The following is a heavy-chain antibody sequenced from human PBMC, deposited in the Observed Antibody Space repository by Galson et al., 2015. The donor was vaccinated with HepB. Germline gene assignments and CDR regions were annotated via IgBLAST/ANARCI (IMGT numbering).Heavy chain of an antibody. V-gene: IGHV3-30-3*01. D-gene: IGHD3-3*01. Sequence: SLRLSCAASGFTFSSYAMHWVRQAPGKGLEWVAVISYDGSNKYYADSVKGRFTISRDNSKNTLYLQMNSLRAEDTAVYYCARRGSPYDFWSGYPLDYWGQGTLVTVSS. CDR2: ISYDGSNK. CDR3: ARRGSPYDFWSGYPLDY. CDR1: GFTFSSYA. J-gene: IGHJ4*02.